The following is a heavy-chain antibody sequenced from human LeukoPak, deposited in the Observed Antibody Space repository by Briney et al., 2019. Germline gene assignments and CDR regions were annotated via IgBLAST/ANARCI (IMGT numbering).Heavy chain of an antibody. CDR2: IYASGNT. J-gene: IGHJ4*02. Sequence: SETLSLTCTVSGGSISSSSYCWGWIRQPAGKGLEWIGRIYASGNTNYNPSLKGRVTMTVDTSKNQFSLNLSSVTAADTAVYYCARGRGSSWYYFDSWGQGTLVTVSS. CDR3: ARGRGSSWYYFDS. CDR1: GGSISSSSYC. V-gene: IGHV4-61*02. D-gene: IGHD6-13*01.